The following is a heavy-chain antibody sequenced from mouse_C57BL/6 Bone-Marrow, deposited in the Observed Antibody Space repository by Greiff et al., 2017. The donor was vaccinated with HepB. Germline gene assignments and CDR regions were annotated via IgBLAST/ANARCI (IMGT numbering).Heavy chain of an antibody. CDR3: ARFDYDAGFAY. CDR1: GYTFTDYY. D-gene: IGHD2-4*01. V-gene: IGHV1-26*01. CDR2: INPNNGGT. Sequence: VQLQQSGPELVKPGASVKISCKASGYTFTDYYMNWVKQSHGKSLEWIGDINPNNGGTSYNQKFKGKATLTVDKSSSTAYMELRSLTSEDSAVYYCARFDYDAGFAYWGQGTLVTVSA. J-gene: IGHJ3*01.